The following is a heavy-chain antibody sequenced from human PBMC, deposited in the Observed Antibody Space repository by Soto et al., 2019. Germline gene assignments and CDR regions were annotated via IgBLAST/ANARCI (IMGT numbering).Heavy chain of an antibody. CDR3: ARDLGDSSGWYYFDY. CDR1: GFTFSSYA. Sequence: QVQLVESGGGVVQPGRSLRLSCAASGFTFSSYAMHWVRQAPGKGLEWVAVISYDGSNKYYADSVKARFTISRDNSKNTLYLQMNSLRAEDTAVYYCARDLGDSSGWYYFDYWGQGTLVTVSS. D-gene: IGHD6-19*01. CDR2: ISYDGSNK. V-gene: IGHV3-30-3*01. J-gene: IGHJ4*02.